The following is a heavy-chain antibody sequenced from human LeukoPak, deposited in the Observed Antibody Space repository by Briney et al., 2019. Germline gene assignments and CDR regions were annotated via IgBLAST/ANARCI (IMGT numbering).Heavy chain of an antibody. CDR3: ARVGWIVVPEGFDP. V-gene: IGHV4-34*01. CDR1: GGSFSGYY. D-gene: IGHD3-22*01. J-gene: IGHJ5*02. CDR2: INHSGST. Sequence: PSETLSLTCAVYGGSFSGYYWSWIRQPPGKGLEWIGEINHSGSTSYNPSLKSRVTISVDTSKNQFSLKLSSLTAADTAVYYCARVGWIVVPEGFDPWGQGTLVTVSS.